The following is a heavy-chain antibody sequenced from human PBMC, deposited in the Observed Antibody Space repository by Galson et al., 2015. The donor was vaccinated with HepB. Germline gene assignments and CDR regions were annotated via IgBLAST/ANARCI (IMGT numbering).Heavy chain of an antibody. CDR2: IKSKTDGGTT. D-gene: IGHD3-3*01. CDR3: TTTYYDFWSGYSRDY. V-gene: IGHV3-15*07. J-gene: IGHJ4*02. CDR1: GFTFSNAW. Sequence: SLRLSCAASGFTFSNAWMNWVRQAPGKGLEWVGRIKSKTDGGTTDYAAPAKGRFTISRDDSKNTLYLQMNSLKTEDTAVYYCTTTYYDFWSGYSRDYWGQGTLVTVSS.